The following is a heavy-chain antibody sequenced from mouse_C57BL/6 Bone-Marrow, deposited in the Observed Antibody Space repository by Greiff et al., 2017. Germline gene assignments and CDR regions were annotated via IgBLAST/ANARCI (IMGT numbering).Heavy chain of an antibody. CDR3: ARGDGNYGYWDFDV. J-gene: IGHJ1*03. CDR1: GFPFSSYA. D-gene: IGHD2-1*01. V-gene: IGHV5-4*03. CDR2: ISDGGSYT. Sequence: VKLMESGGGLVKPGGSLKLSCAASGFPFSSYAMSWVRQTPEKRLEWVATISDGGSYTYYPDNVKGRITISRDNAKNNLYLQMSHLKSEDTAMYYCARGDGNYGYWDFDVWGTGTTVTVSS.